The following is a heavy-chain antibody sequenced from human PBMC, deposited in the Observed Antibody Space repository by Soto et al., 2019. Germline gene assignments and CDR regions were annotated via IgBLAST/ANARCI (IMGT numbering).Heavy chain of an antibody. J-gene: IGHJ4*02. CDR1: GGSFSIYA. D-gene: IGHD6-13*01. CDR2: IIPIFGTA. V-gene: IGHV1-69*13. CDR3: ARSSPSGYSSSWFTGGFDY. Sequence: SVNVSCKASGGSFSIYAISWVRQAPGQGLEWMGGIIPIFGTANYAQKFQGRVTITADESTSTAYMELSSLRSEDTAVYYCARSSPSGYSSSWFTGGFDYWGQGTLVTVSS.